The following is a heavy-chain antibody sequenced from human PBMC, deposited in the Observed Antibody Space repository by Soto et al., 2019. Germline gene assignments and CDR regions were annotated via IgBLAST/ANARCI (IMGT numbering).Heavy chain of an antibody. CDR3: AKDGGWSGSWSGC. CDR1: GFTFSSNG. Sequence: QVQLVESGGGVVQPGRSLRLSCAASGFTFSSNGMHWVRQAPGKGLDWVAVISYDGSNKDYADSVKGRFTISRDNSENTLYLQKNSLRAEDTAVYYCAKDGGWSGSWSGCWGQGTLVTVCS. J-gene: IGHJ5*01. D-gene: IGHD3-3*01. V-gene: IGHV3-30*18. CDR2: ISYDGSNK.